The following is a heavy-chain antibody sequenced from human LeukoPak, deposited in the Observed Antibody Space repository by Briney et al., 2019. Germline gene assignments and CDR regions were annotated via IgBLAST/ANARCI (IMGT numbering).Heavy chain of an antibody. CDR1: GFTVSSNY. CDR2: IYRGGTT. V-gene: IGHV3-53*01. D-gene: IGHD5-24*01. CDR3: ATCEDGYYYWGY. Sequence: GGSLRLSCAASGFTVSSNYMSWVRQAPGKGLEWASVIYRGGTTYYADSVKGRFTISRDNSENTLYLQMNSLRAEDTAVYYCATCEDGYYYWGYWGQGTLVTVSS. J-gene: IGHJ4*02.